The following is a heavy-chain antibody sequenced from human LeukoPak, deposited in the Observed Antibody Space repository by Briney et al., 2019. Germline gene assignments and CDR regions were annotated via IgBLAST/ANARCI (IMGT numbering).Heavy chain of an antibody. J-gene: IGHJ4*02. Sequence: QTGGSLRLSCAASGFTFSSYGMHWVRQAPGKGLKWVAFIRYDGSNKYYTDSVKGRFTISRDNSRNTLYLQMNSLRAEDTAVYYCARDGEGYCGGTSCRVFDYWGQGTLVTVSS. CDR3: ARDGEGYCGGTSCRVFDY. CDR2: IRYDGSNK. D-gene: IGHD2-15*01. CDR1: GFTFSSYG. V-gene: IGHV3-30*02.